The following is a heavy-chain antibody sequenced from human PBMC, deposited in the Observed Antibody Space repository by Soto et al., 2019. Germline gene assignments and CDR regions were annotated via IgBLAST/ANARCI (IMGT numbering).Heavy chain of an antibody. V-gene: IGHV4-30-2*01. CDR1: GGSISSGGYS. J-gene: IGHJ4*02. CDR2: MYHSGST. Sequence: SETLSLSCAVSGGSISSGGYSWCWIRQPPGKGLEWIGYMYHSGSTYYNPSLKSRVTISIDRSKNQFSLKLSSVTAADTAVYYCARGQDYWDQGTLVTVSS. CDR3: ARGQDY.